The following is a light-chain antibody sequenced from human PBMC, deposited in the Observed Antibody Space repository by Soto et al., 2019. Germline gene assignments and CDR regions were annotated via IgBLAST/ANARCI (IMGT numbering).Light chain of an antibody. Sequence: IVMTQSPLSLPVTPGEPASISCRSSQSLLHTNGYSYLDWYLQKPGQSPQLLIYLGSNRASGVPDRFSGSGSGTDVTLKISRVEAEDVGVYYCMQVLQAWTFGQGTKVEIK. CDR1: QSLLHTNGYSY. V-gene: IGKV2-28*01. CDR3: MQVLQAWT. J-gene: IGKJ1*01. CDR2: LGS.